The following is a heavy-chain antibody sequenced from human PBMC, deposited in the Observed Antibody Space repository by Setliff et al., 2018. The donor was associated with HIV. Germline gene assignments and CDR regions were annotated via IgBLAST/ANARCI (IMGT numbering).Heavy chain of an antibody. D-gene: IGHD3-22*01. CDR1: GGSISRGSYS. Sequence: PSETLSLTCTVSGGSISRGSYSWGWIRQPPGKGLEWIGSISYTGITNYNPSLKSRVTISVDTSQNQFSLKLTSVTAADTAVYFCARLRITMIMMLNYFDYWGQGTLVTVSS. CDR3: ARLRITMIMMLNYFDY. V-gene: IGHV4-39*01. J-gene: IGHJ4*02. CDR2: ISYTGIT.